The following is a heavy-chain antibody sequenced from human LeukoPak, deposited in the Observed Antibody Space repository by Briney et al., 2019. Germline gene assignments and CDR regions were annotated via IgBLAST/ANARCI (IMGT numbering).Heavy chain of an antibody. Sequence: SETLSLTCAVYGGSFSGYYWSWIRQPPGKGLEWIGEINHSGSTNYNPSLKSRVTISVDTSKNQFSLKLSSVTAADTAVYYCARVMVRGGYFDYWGQGTLVTVSS. J-gene: IGHJ4*02. V-gene: IGHV4-34*01. CDR1: GGSFSGYY. CDR3: ARVMVRGGYFDY. D-gene: IGHD3-10*01. CDR2: INHSGST.